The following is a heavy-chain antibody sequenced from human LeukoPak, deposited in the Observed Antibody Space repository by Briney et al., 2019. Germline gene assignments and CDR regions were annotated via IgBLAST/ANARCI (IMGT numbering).Heavy chain of an antibody. D-gene: IGHD1-7*01. CDR2: ISGSGGST. Sequence: GGSLRLSCAASGFTFSSYAMSWVRQAPGKGLEWVSAISGSGGSTYYADSVKGQFTISRDNSKNTLYLQMNSLKTEDTAVYYCVRGGGITGTTLLDHWGQGTPVTVSP. CDR3: VRGGGITGTTLLDH. J-gene: IGHJ4*02. V-gene: IGHV3-23*01. CDR1: GFTFSSYA.